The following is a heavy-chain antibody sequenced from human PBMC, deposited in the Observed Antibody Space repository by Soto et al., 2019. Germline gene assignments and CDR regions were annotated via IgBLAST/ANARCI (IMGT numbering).Heavy chain of an antibody. D-gene: IGHD5-12*01. CDR3: AKVPLDGYIKPPDWYFDL. J-gene: IGHJ2*01. CDR2: ISGSGGST. Sequence: EVQLLASGGGLVQPGGSLRLSCAASGFTFSSYAMSWVRQAPGKGLEWVSAISGSGGSTYYADSVKGRFTISRDNSKNTLYLQMNSLRAEDTAVYYCAKVPLDGYIKPPDWYFDLWGRGTLVTVSS. CDR1: GFTFSSYA. V-gene: IGHV3-23*01.